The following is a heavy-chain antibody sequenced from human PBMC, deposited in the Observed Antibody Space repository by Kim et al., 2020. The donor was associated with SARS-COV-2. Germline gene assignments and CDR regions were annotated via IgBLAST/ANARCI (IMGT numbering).Heavy chain of an antibody. CDR3: ARLGVGWSGYYPKWVDP. V-gene: IGHV4-59*08. D-gene: IGHD3-3*01. CDR1: GGSISSYY. CDR2: IYYSGST. J-gene: IGHJ5*02. Sequence: SETLSLTCTVSGGSISSYYWSWIRQPPGKGLEWNGYIYYSGSTHYNPSLKSRVTISVDTSKNQFSLKLSSVTAADTAVYYCARLGVGWSGYYPKWVDPWGQGPLVTVSS.